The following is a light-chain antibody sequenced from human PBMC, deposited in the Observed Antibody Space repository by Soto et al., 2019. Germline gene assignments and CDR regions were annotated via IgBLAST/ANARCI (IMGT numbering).Light chain of an antibody. CDR2: AAS. CDR3: QQGYGTLPWT. Sequence: DIQMTQSPSSLSASVGDRVTITCRASQSISSYLNWYQQKPGKAPKLLIYAASSLQSGVPSRFSGSGSGTDFTLTISSLQPEDFATYYCQQGYGTLPWTFGQGTKVEIK. V-gene: IGKV1-39*01. CDR1: QSISSY. J-gene: IGKJ1*01.